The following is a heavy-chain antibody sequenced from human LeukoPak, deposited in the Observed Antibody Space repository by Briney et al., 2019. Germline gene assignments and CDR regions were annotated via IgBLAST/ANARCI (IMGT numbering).Heavy chain of an antibody. CDR2: INWNGGST. Sequence: GGSLRLSXAASGFTFDDYGMSWVRQSPGKGLEWLSGINWNGGSTGYADSVKGRFTISRDNAKNSLYLQMNSLRAEDTALYYCARSMTTASYYFDYWGQGTLVTVSS. CDR1: GFTFDDYG. CDR3: ARSMTTASYYFDY. D-gene: IGHD4-17*01. V-gene: IGHV3-20*04. J-gene: IGHJ4*02.